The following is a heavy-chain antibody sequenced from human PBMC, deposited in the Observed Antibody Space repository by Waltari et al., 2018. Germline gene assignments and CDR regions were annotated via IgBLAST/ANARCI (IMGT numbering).Heavy chain of an antibody. Sequence: EVQLVESGGGLVQPGGSLRLSCAASGFTFTDNWMHWVRQAPGKGLVWVSHINTEGRTTTYADSVKGRFTISRDNARNTLYLQMNSLTVEDTAVYYCTRDVPHQYFDSWGQGTLVTVSS. CDR1: GFTFTDNW. CDR2: INTEGRTT. CDR3: TRDVPHQYFDS. J-gene: IGHJ4*02. D-gene: IGHD2-2*01. V-gene: IGHV3-74*01.